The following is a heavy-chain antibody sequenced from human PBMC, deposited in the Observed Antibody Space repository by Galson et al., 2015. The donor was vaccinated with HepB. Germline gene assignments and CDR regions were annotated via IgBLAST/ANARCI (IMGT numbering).Heavy chain of an antibody. D-gene: IGHD2-2*01. CDR1: GYTFTSYG. J-gene: IGHJ6*02. Sequence: SVKVSCKASGYTFTSYGISWVRQAPGQGLEWMGWISAYNGNTNYAQKLQGRVTMTTDTSTSTAYMELRSLRSDDTAVYYCARDYLSAIVVVPAAMSPDYYYGMDVWGQGTTVTVSS. CDR3: ARDYLSAIVVVPAAMSPDYYYGMDV. CDR2: ISAYNGNT. V-gene: IGHV1-18*04.